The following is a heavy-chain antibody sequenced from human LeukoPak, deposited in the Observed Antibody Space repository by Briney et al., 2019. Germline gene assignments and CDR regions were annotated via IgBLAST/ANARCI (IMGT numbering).Heavy chain of an antibody. Sequence: PGGSLRLSCAASGFTFRTFWMHWVRQVPGQGLVWVSRIDSDGSSTSYADSVKGRFTISRDNARNTFYLQMNSLRAEDTAVYYCARDNIRSWDYWGQGTLVTVSS. CDR3: ARDNIRSWDY. D-gene: IGHD1-14*01. CDR2: IDSDGSST. J-gene: IGHJ4*02. V-gene: IGHV3-74*01. CDR1: GFTFRTFW.